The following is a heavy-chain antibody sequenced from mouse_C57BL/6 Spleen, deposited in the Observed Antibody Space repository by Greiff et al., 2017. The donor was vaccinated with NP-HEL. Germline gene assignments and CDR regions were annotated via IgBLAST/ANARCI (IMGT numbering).Heavy chain of an antibody. CDR1: GYTFTSYW. CDR3: ARPPIYDGYYEDY. J-gene: IGHJ2*01. D-gene: IGHD2-3*01. V-gene: IGHV1-64*01. CDR2: IHPNSGST. Sequence: QVQLQQPGAELVKPGASVKLSCKASGYTFTSYWMHWVKQRPGQGLEWIGMIHPNSGSTNYNEKFKSKATLTVDKSSSTAYMQLSSLTSEDSAVYYCARPPIYDGYYEDYWGQGTTLTVSS.